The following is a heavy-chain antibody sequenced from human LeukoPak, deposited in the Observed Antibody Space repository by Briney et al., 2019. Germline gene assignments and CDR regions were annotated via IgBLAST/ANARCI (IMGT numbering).Heavy chain of an antibody. J-gene: IGHJ3*01. V-gene: IGHV3-74*01. Sequence: PGWSLRLSCAASGFTFSNYWMHWVRQAPGKGLVWVSRINRDGSSTDYLDSVKGRFTISRDNARNTLYLQMNSLRAEDTAVYYCARVPYVFDLWGQGTMVTVSS. CDR1: GFTFSNYW. CDR2: INRDGSST. CDR3: ARVPYVFDL.